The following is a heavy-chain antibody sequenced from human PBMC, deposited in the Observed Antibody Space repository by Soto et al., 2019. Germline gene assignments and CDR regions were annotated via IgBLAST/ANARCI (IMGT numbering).Heavy chain of an antibody. CDR1: GYTFTSYY. Sequence: ASVKVSCKASGYTFTSYYMHWVRQAPGKGLEWMGGFDPEDGETIYAQKFQGRVTMTEDTSTDTAYMELSSLRSEDTAVYYCATGYSYGPGGMDVWGQGTTVTVSS. CDR2: FDPEDGET. J-gene: IGHJ6*02. D-gene: IGHD5-18*01. V-gene: IGHV1-24*01. CDR3: ATGYSYGPGGMDV.